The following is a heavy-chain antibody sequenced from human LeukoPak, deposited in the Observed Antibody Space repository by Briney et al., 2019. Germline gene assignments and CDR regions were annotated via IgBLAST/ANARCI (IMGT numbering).Heavy chain of an antibody. Sequence: PGGSLRLSCAASGFTFSSYAMSWVRQAPGKGLEWVSAISGSGGSTYYADSVKGRFTISRDNSKNTLYLQMNSLRAEDTAVYYCAKDETSSWYNYYYYYYMDVWGKGTTVTVSS. CDR3: AKDETSSWYNYYYYYYMDV. CDR1: GFTFSSYA. V-gene: IGHV3-23*01. CDR2: ISGSGGST. D-gene: IGHD6-13*01. J-gene: IGHJ6*03.